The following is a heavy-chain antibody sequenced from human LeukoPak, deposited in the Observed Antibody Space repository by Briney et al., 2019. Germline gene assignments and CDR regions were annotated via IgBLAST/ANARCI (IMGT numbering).Heavy chain of an antibody. V-gene: IGHV4-61*01. Sequence: SETLSLTCTVSGGSVSSGSYYWSWIRQPPGKGLEWIGYIYYSGSTNYNPSLKSRVTISVDTSKNQFSLKLSSVTAADTAVYYCARGGVVVAATPSDHWGQGTLVTVSS. CDR3: ARGGVVVAATPSDH. J-gene: IGHJ4*02. CDR2: IYYSGST. CDR1: GGSVSSGSYY. D-gene: IGHD2-15*01.